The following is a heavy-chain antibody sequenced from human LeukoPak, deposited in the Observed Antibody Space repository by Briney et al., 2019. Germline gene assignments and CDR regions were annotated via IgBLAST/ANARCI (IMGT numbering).Heavy chain of an antibody. CDR2: IKSKTDGGTT. Sequence: GGSLRLSCAASGFTFNSYGMRWVRQAPGKGLEWVGRIKSKTDGGTTDYAAPVKVRSTISRDDSKNTLYLQMNSLKTEDTGVYYCTTDKATVDYWGQGTLVTVSS. J-gene: IGHJ4*02. CDR3: TTDKATVDY. V-gene: IGHV3-15*01. D-gene: IGHD4-11*01. CDR1: GFTFNSYG.